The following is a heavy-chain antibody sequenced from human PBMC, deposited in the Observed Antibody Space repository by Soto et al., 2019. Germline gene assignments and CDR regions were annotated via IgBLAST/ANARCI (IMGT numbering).Heavy chain of an antibody. CDR2: IYYTGST. J-gene: IGHJ6*04. V-gene: IGHV4-59*01. CDR1: GVSIITSY. CDR3: ARAESLSGIGSSYPHRDV. Sequence: QVQLQESGPGLVKPSETLSLTCTVSGVSIITSYWSWIRQPPGKGPEWIGYIYYTGSTRYNPSLKSRVTISVDTSNSQCSVKLSSVTAAAPAVYYCARAESLSGIGSSYPHRDVSGKGTTVHASS. D-gene: IGHD1-26*01.